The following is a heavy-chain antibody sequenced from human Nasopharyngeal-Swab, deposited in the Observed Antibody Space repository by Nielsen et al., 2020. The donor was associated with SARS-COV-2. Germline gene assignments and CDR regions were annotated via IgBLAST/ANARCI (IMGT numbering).Heavy chain of an antibody. D-gene: IGHD4-17*01. V-gene: IGHV1-24*01. CDR2: FDPEDGET. J-gene: IGHJ5*02. CDR3: ATGDPTVTTSNWFDP. CDR1: GYTLTELS. Sequence: ASVKVSCKVSGYTLTELSMHWVRQAPGKGLEWMGGFDPEDGETIYAQKFQGRVTMTEDTSADTAYMELSSLRSEDTAEYYCATGDPTVTTSNWFDPWGQGTLVTVSS.